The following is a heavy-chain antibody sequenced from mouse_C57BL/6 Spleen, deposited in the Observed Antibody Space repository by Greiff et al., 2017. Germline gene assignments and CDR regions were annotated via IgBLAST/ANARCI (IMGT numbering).Heavy chain of an antibody. Sequence: VQLQQSGPELVKPGASVKISCKASGYAFSSSWMNWVKQRPGKGLEWIGRIYPGDGDTNYTGKFKGKATLTADKSSSTAYMQLSSLTSEDSAVYFCAREDYYYGSSYWYCDVWGTGTTVTVSS. CDR2: IYPGDGDT. CDR3: AREDYYYGSSYWYCDV. D-gene: IGHD1-1*01. CDR1: GYAFSSSW. J-gene: IGHJ1*03. V-gene: IGHV1-82*01.